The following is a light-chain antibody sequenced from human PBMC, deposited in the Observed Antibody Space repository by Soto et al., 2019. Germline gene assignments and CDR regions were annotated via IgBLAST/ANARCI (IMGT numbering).Light chain of an antibody. J-gene: IGKJ4*02. CDR1: QRIATY. V-gene: IGKV3D-15*01. CDR2: AAS. Sequence: MTQSPSTLSVSVGERATISCRASQRIATYLNWDQHKPGKAPNLLIYAASSMDSGIPARFSGSGSGTEFTLTISSLEPDDFAIYYCQQYNNWARTFGGGTKVDIK. CDR3: QQYNNWART.